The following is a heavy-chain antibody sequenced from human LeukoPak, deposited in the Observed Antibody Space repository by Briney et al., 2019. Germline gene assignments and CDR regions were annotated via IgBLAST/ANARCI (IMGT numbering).Heavy chain of an antibody. J-gene: IGHJ3*02. CDR2: IYYSGIT. V-gene: IGHV4-39*01. D-gene: IGHD1-26*01. CDR1: GGSISSNGYY. CDR3: ARGRVVGATLGRLTPGRKAFDI. Sequence: SETLSLTCTVSGGSISSNGYYWGWIRQSPGEGLEWIGNIYYSGITYYNASLKSRVTISVDTSKNQFSLEVRSVTAADTAVYYCARGRVVGATLGRLTPGRKAFDIWGQGTMVTVSS.